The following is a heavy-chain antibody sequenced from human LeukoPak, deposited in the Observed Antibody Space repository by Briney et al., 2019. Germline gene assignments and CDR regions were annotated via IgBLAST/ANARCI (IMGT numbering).Heavy chain of an antibody. CDR3: ARERYFDY. Sequence: GGSLRLSCTASGFTFSNYALGWVRQAPGKGLEWVSTISGGGRSTDYADSVKGQFTISRDNSKNTLYLQMNSLRAEDTAVYYCARERYFDYWGQGTLVTVSS. CDR1: GFTFSNYA. J-gene: IGHJ4*02. V-gene: IGHV3-23*01. CDR2: ISGGGRST.